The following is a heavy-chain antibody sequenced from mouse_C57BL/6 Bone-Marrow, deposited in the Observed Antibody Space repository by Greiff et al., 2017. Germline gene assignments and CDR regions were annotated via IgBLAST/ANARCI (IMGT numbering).Heavy chain of an antibody. Sequence: EVQLQQSGAELVKPGASVKLSCTASGFNINDYYMHWVKQRTEQGLEWIGRIDPEDGETKYAPKVQGKATITADKSSNTAYLQLSSLTSEDTAVYYCARWLLGDFDYWGRGTTLTVSS. D-gene: IGHD2-3*01. V-gene: IGHV14-2*01. CDR3: ARWLLGDFDY. CDR2: IDPEDGET. J-gene: IGHJ2*01. CDR1: GFNINDYY.